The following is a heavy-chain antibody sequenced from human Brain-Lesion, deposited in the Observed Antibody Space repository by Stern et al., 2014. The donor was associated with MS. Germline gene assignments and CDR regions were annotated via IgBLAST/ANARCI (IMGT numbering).Heavy chain of an antibody. J-gene: IGHJ6*02. CDR2: IFNSGST. Sequence: QLVQSGPGLVKPSQTLSLSCTVSGGSISSGGYSWSWIRQPAGKGLEWIGRIFNSGSTSYKPPRKSWVTISIDTSKNQFSLRLNSMSAADTAVYYCARGRVVPGFQYYATDVWGQGTTVIVSS. D-gene: IGHD2-2*01. V-gene: IGHV4-61*02. CDR1: GGSISSGGYS. CDR3: ARGRVVPGFQYYATDV.